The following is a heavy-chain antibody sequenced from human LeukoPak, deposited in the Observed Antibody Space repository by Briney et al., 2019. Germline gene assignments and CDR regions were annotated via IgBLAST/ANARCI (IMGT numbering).Heavy chain of an antibody. D-gene: IGHD6-13*01. J-gene: IGHJ4*02. CDR1: GFIFSNDA. V-gene: IGHV3-30*02. Sequence: GGFLRLSCAASGFIFSNDAMHWVRQAPGKGLEWVAFIWFDGSNKHYADAVKGRFTISRDNSEDTLYLQINSLGAEDTAVYYCAIIAAAGNAHFDYWGQGTLVTVSS. CDR3: AIIAAAGNAHFDY. CDR2: IWFDGSNK.